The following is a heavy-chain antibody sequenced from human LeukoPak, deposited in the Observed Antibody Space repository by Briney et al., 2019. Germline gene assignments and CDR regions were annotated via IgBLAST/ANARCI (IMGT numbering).Heavy chain of an antibody. V-gene: IGHV4-61*02. CDR1: GDSVSSGSNY. J-gene: IGHJ4*02. CDR2: IYNSWTT. Sequence: SETLSLTCTVSGDSVSSGSNYWSWIRQPAGKGLEWIGRIYNSWTTNYNPSLKSRVTISVDTSKNQFSLKLSSVTAADTAVYYCTRHIDLSAPPYHFDYWGQGTLVTVSS. CDR3: TRHIDLSAPPYHFDY. D-gene: IGHD2-2*01.